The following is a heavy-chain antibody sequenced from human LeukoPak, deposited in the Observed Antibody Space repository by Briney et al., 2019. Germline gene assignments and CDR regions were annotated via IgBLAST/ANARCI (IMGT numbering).Heavy chain of an antibody. V-gene: IGHV3-23*01. CDR2: ISGSGGST. J-gene: IGHJ4*02. D-gene: IGHD3-22*01. CDR1: GFTFSKYG. Sequence: GGTLRLSCAASGFTFSKYGMSWVRQAPGKGLEWVSAISGSGGSTYYADSVKGRFTISRDNSKNTLYLQMNSLRAEDTAVYYCAKGHTYYYDSSGLSYFDYWGQGTLVTVSS. CDR3: AKGHTYYYDSSGLSYFDY.